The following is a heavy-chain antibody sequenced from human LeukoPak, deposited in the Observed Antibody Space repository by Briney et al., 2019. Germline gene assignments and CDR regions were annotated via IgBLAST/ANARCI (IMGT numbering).Heavy chain of an antibody. Sequence: HPGGSLRLSCAASGFTFRNYFIHWVRQAPGKGLEWVAVTSSDLNVKLYADSVKGRFTISRDNSRSTLYLQTNSLRPEDTAIYYCAGEGYYGSGSPPSLYFDYWGQGTLVTVSS. J-gene: IGHJ4*02. CDR3: AGEGYYGSGSPPSLYFDY. CDR2: TSSDLNVK. CDR1: GFTFRNYF. V-gene: IGHV3-30-3*01. D-gene: IGHD3-10*01.